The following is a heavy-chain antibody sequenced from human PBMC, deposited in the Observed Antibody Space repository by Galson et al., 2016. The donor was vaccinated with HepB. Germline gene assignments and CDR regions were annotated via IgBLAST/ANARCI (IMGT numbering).Heavy chain of an antibody. CDR1: GFTLTYAW. CDR3: ATFSTTMTLH. V-gene: IGHV3-15*01. CDR2: IISKTDGGTT. Sequence: SLRLSCAASGFTLTYAWMSWVRQAPGKGLEWVGRIISKTDGGTTDYAAPVKGRFTISREDSRNTVYLQMNSLKTEDTAVYYCATFSTTMTLHWGPGTLVTVSS. D-gene: IGHD4-17*01. J-gene: IGHJ4*02.